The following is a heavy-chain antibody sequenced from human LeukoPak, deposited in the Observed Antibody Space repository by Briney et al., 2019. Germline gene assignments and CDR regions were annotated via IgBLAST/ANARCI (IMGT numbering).Heavy chain of an antibody. Sequence: GGSLRLSCAASGFTFDDYGMSWVRQAPGKGPEWVSGINWNGGSTGYADSVKGRFTISRDNAKNSLYLQMNSLRAEDTALYYCARGTVGATRDYYYYMDVWGKGTTVTVSS. CDR1: GFTFDDYG. J-gene: IGHJ6*03. V-gene: IGHV3-20*04. CDR3: ARGTVGATRDYYYYMDV. D-gene: IGHD1-26*01. CDR2: INWNGGST.